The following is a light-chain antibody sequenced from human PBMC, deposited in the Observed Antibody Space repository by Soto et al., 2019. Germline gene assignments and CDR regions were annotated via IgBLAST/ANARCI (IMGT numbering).Light chain of an antibody. CDR1: SSDVGGYNY. Sequence: QSVLTQPRSVSGSPGQSVTISCTGTSSDVGGYNYVSWYQQHPGKAPKLMIYDVSERPSGVPDRFSGSKSGNTASLTISGLQAEDAANYYCCSYAGSSTPYVFGTGTKVTV. CDR2: DVS. J-gene: IGLJ1*01. V-gene: IGLV2-11*01. CDR3: CSYAGSSTPYV.